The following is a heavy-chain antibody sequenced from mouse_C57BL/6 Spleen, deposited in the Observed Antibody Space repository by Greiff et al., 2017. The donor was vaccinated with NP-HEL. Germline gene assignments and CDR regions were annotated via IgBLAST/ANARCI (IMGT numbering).Heavy chain of an antibody. CDR2: IDPSDSYT. CDR3: GRGLGGTEY. CDR1: GYTFTSYW. V-gene: IGHV1-59*01. Sequence: QVQLQQPGAELVRPGTSVKLSCKASGYTFTSYWMHWVKQRPGQGLEWIGVIDPSDSYTNYNQKFKGKATLTVDTSSSTAYMQLSSLTSEDSAVSYDGRGLGGTEYWGQGTTLTVA. J-gene: IGHJ2*01. D-gene: IGHD2-14*01.